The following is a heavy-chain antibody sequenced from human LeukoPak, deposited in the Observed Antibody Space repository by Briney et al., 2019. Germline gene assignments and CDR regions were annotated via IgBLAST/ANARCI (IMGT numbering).Heavy chain of an antibody. J-gene: IGHJ4*02. CDR3: ARWDIVVVPAAINPGY. V-gene: IGHV4-30-4*01. Sequence: SETLSLTCTVSGGSISSGDYYWSWFRRPPGKGLKWIGYIYYSGSTYYNPSLKSRVTISVDPSKNQFSLKLSSVTAADTAVYYCARWDIVVVPAAINPGYWGQGTLVTVSS. CDR1: GGSISSGDYY. D-gene: IGHD2-2*01. CDR2: IYYSGST.